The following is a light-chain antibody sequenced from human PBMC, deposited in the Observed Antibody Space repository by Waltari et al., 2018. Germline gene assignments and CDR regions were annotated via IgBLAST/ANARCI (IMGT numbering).Light chain of an antibody. CDR3: QQYGSSPPLT. V-gene: IGKV3-20*01. CDR1: QSVSSSY. CDR2: GAS. J-gene: IGKJ4*01. Sequence: DIVLTQSPGTLSLSPGERATRPCRASQSVSSSYLAWYQQKPGQAPRLLIYGASSRATGIPDRFSGSGSGTDFTLTISRLEPEDFAVYYCQQYGSSPPLTFGGGTKVEIK.